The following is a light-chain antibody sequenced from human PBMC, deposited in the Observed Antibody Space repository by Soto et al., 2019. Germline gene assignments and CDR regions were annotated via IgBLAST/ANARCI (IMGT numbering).Light chain of an antibody. CDR3: QKYNSAPYT. J-gene: IGKJ2*01. V-gene: IGKV1-27*01. Sequence: DIQMTQSPSYLSASVGDRGTITCRASEDISNFLAWYQQKPGKVPKLLIYTASTLQSGVPSRFSGSGSGTDFTLTISSLQSEDVATYFWQKYNSAPYTFGQGTKLEIK. CDR1: EDISNF. CDR2: TAS.